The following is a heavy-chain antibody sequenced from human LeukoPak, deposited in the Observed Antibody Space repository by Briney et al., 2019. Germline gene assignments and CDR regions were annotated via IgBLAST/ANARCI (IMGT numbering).Heavy chain of an antibody. Sequence: GGSLRLSCAASGFTFDEYAMNWVRQAPGKGLEWVSGINWNGGSTYYRDSVMGRFTIYRDNAKNSLYLQMNSLRAEDTALYYCARVKGSGYRNSIDYWGQGTLVTVSP. CDR3: ARVKGSGYRNSIDY. CDR1: GFTFDEYA. CDR2: INWNGGST. D-gene: IGHD3-3*01. J-gene: IGHJ4*02. V-gene: IGHV3-20*04.